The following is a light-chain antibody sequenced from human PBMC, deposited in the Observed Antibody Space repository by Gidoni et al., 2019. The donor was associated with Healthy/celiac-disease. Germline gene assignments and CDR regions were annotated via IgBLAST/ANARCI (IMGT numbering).Light chain of an antibody. J-gene: IGKJ4*01. CDR2: DAS. V-gene: IGKV1-33*01. Sequence: DIQIAQSPSSLSASVGDRVTITCQASQAISNYLHWYQQKPGKAPKLLNYDASNMETGVPSRFSGSGCGKDCTFTISRLEPEAIANYYCQQCDNLPPTFGGGTKVEIK. CDR1: QAISNY. CDR3: QQCDNLPPT.